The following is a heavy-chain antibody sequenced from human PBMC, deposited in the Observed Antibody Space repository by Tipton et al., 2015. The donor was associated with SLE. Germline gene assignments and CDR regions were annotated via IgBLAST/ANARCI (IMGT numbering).Heavy chain of an antibody. CDR3: AKDIYRKSHYYYGMDV. D-gene: IGHD3-16*02. CDR2: ISGSGGST. V-gene: IGHV3-23*01. J-gene: IGHJ6*02. CDR1: GFTFSSYA. Sequence: SLRLSCAASGFTFSSYAMSWVRQAPGKGLEWVSAISGSGGSTYYADSVKGRFTISRDNAKNSLYLQMNSLRAEDMALYYCAKDIYRKSHYYYGMDVWGQGTTVTVSS.